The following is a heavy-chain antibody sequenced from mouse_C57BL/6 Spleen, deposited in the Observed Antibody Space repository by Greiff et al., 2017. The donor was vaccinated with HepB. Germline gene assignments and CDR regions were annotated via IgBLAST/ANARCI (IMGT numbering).Heavy chain of an antibody. CDR1: GYAFTNYL. CDR3: ARDYGSSYSGYFDV. Sequence: QVQLQQSGAELVRPGTSVKVSCKASGYAFTNYLIEWVKQRPGQGLEWIGVINPGSGGTNYNEKFKGKATLTADKSSSTAYMQLSSLTSEDSAVYFCARDYGSSYSGYFDVWGTGTTVTVSS. D-gene: IGHD1-1*01. CDR2: INPGSGGT. V-gene: IGHV1-54*01. J-gene: IGHJ1*03.